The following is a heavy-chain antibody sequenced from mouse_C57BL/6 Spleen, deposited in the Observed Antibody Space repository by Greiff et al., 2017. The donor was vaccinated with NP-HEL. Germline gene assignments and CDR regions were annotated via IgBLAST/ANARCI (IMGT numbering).Heavy chain of an antibody. CDR2: IFPGSGST. Sequence: VQLQQSGPELVKPGASVKISCKASGYTFTDYYINWVKQRPGQGLEWIGWIFPGSGSTYYNEKFKGKATLTVDKSSSTAYMLLSSLTSEDSAVYFCARRDGSSSRYFDVWGTGTTVTVSS. D-gene: IGHD1-1*01. CDR3: ARRDGSSSRYFDV. V-gene: IGHV1-75*01. CDR1: GYTFTDYY. J-gene: IGHJ1*03.